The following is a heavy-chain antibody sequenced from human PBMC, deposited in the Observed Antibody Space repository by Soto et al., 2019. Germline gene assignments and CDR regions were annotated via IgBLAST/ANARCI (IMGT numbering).Heavy chain of an antibody. CDR2: ISAYNGNT. CDR1: GYTFTSYG. J-gene: IGHJ3*02. V-gene: IGHV1-18*04. D-gene: IGHD3-22*01. CDR3: ARDRDGYYHNSSGYDAFDI. Sequence: VASVKVSCKASGYTFTSYGISWVRQAPGQGLEWMGWISAYNGNTNYAQKLQGRVTMTTDTSTSTAYMELRSLRSDDTAVYYCARDRDGYYHNSSGYDAFDIWGQGTMVTVSS.